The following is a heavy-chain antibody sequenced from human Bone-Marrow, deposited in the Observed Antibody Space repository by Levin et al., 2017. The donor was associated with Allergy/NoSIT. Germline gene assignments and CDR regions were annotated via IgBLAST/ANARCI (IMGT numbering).Heavy chain of an antibody. D-gene: IGHD4-17*01. Sequence: GGSLRLSCSASGFSFIDYGMSWVRQAPGKGLKYVSAISGSGDSTYHAASVQGRFTISRDNSKNTVFLQMNSLRADDTAIYYCAKDARRDYGDWYFDLWGRGTLVIVSS. CDR2: ISGSGDST. V-gene: IGHV3-23*01. J-gene: IGHJ2*01. CDR1: GFSFIDYG. CDR3: AKDARRDYGDWYFDL.